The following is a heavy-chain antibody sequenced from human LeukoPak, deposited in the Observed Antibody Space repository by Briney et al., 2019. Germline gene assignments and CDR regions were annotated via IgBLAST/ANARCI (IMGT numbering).Heavy chain of an antibody. CDR3: ARGIRPARSNLVYYFDY. CDR1: GGSISCYY. J-gene: IGHJ4*02. D-gene: IGHD4-11*01. Sequence: SETLSLTCTVSGGSISCYYWSWIRQPAGKGLEWIGRIYTSGSTNYNPSLKSRVTMSVDTSKNQFSLKLSSVTAADTAVYYCARGIRPARSNLVYYFDYWGQRTLVTVSS. CDR2: IYTSGST. V-gene: IGHV4-4*07.